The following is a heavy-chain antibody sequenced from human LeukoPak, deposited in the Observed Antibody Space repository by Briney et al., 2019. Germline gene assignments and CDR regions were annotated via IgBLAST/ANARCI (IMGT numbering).Heavy chain of an antibody. Sequence: PSETLSLTCTVSGGSISSYYWSWIRQPAGKGLEWIGRIYTSGSTSYNPSLKSRVTMSVDTSKNQFSLKLSSVTAADTAVYYCAAGEYDFWSGYPTMDVWGKGTTVTVSS. CDR2: IYTSGST. J-gene: IGHJ6*03. D-gene: IGHD3-3*01. CDR1: GGSISSYY. V-gene: IGHV4-4*07. CDR3: AAGEYDFWSGYPTMDV.